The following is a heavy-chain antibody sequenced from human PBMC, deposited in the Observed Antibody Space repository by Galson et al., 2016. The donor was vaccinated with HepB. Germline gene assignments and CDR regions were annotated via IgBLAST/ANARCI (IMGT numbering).Heavy chain of an antibody. CDR2: IYYSGSA. V-gene: IGHV4-59*01. J-gene: IGHJ5*02. Sequence: ETLSLTCTVSGGFIRSYYWSWIRQPPGKGLEWIGYIYYSGSANYNPSLMSRVTISVDSSKNQFSLKLSSVTAADTAVYFCARGASSSSYGSRWFDPWGQGALVTVSS. D-gene: IGHD6-6*01. CDR3: ARGASSSSYGSRWFDP. CDR1: GGFIRSYY.